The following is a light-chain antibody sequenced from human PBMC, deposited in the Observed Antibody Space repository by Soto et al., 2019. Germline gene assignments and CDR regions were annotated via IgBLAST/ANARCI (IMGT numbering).Light chain of an antibody. J-gene: IGLJ1*01. Sequence: QSVLTQPPSVSEGPRQRVTISCSGSSSNIGTNAVNWYQQLPGQAPKIVIYYDDLLTSGVSDRCSGSKSGTSASLAISDVQSDDEADYYCAAWDDSLNAYVFGPGTKLTVL. CDR2: YDD. CDR1: SSNIGTNA. CDR3: AAWDDSLNAYV. V-gene: IGLV1-36*01.